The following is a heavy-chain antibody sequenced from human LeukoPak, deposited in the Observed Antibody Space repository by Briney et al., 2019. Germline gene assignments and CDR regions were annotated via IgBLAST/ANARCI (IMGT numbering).Heavy chain of an antibody. V-gene: IGHV1-18*01. CDR3: ARDLEQLLLEGGHDAFDI. J-gene: IGHJ3*02. D-gene: IGHD6-13*01. CDR2: ISACNGNT. Sequence: VASVKVSCKASGYTFTSYGISWVRQAPGQGLEWMGWISACNGNTNYAQKLQGRVTMTTDTSTSTAYMELRSLRSDDTAVYYCARDLEQLLLEGGHDAFDIWGQGTMVTVSS. CDR1: GYTFTSYG.